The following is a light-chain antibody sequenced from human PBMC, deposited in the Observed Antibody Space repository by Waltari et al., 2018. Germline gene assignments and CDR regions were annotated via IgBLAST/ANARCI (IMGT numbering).Light chain of an antibody. CDR3: QQYYNAPLT. CDR2: WAS. CDR1: HSVLDYFNNKDS. Sequence: DIMMTQSPDVLAVSLGERASIKCKSSHSVLDYFNNKDSLAWYQQKAGQPPRLLIHWASTRGTGVPDRFSGSGSGTDFTLTISSLQAEDAALYYCQQYYNAPLTFGGGTKVEIK. V-gene: IGKV4-1*01. J-gene: IGKJ4*01.